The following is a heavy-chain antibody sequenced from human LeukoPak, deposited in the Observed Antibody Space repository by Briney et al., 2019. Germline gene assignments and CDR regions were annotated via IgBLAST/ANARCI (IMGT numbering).Heavy chain of an antibody. CDR3: ASVSSGTLGY. CDR1: GYTFNNYA. Sequence: ASVKVSCKASGYTFNNYAMNWVRQAPGQGLEWMGIINPSGGSTSYAQKFQGRVTMTRDTSTSTVYMELSSLRSEDTAVYYCASVSSGTLGYWGQGTLVTVSS. CDR2: INPSGGST. V-gene: IGHV1-46*02. D-gene: IGHD3-22*01. J-gene: IGHJ4*02.